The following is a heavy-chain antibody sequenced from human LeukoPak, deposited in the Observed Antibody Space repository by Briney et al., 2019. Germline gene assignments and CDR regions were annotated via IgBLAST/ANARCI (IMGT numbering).Heavy chain of an antibody. CDR1: EFTFEDYA. D-gene: IGHD4-17*01. V-gene: IGHV3-9*01. J-gene: IGHJ2*01. CDR3: AKDIRGGDQSFWYFDL. Sequence: GGSLRLSCAASEFTFEDYAMHWVRQAPGKGLEWVSGINWKSDTIGYADSVKGRFTISRDNTKNSLYLQMNSLRAEGTALYYCAKDIRGGDQSFWYFDLWGRGTLVTVSS. CDR2: INWKSDTI.